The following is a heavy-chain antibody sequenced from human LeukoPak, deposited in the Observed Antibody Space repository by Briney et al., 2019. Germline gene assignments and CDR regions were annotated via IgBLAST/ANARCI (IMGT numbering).Heavy chain of an antibody. Sequence: GAAVKYSCKACGYTFTNYGIGWVRQAPGKGLDWMGWISAYNGTTNYAQKVQGRVTMTTDASTSTAYMELRSLRSDDTAVYYCARDPEDRYSGSFHYFDYWGQGTLVTVSS. D-gene: IGHD1-26*01. CDR1: GYTFTNYG. J-gene: IGHJ4*02. V-gene: IGHV1-18*01. CDR2: ISAYNGTT. CDR3: ARDPEDRYSGSFHYFDY.